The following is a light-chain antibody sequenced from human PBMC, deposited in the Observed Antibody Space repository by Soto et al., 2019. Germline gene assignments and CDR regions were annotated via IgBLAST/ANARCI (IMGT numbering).Light chain of an antibody. Sequence: EIVMTQSPVTLSVSPGERVTLSCRASQSVSSNLAWYQQKPGQAPSLLIYGAFTRGTGIPARFSGTVSGTEFTLTISSLQSEDFALYYCQQYNDWPLTFGQGTKVDI. V-gene: IGKV3-15*01. CDR3: QQYNDWPLT. CDR2: GAF. J-gene: IGKJ1*01. CDR1: QSVSSN.